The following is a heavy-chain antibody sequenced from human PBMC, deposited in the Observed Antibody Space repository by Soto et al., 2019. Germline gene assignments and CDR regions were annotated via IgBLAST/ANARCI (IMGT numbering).Heavy chain of an antibody. Sequence: PSETLSLTCAVYGGSFSGYYWSWIRQPPGKGLEWIGEINHSGSTNYNPSLKSRVTISVDTSKNQFSLKLSSVTAADTAVYYCARESTMVRGVSRVWEYYYYYMDVWGKGTTVTVSS. CDR3: ARESTMVRGVSRVWEYYYYYMDV. CDR2: INHSGST. J-gene: IGHJ6*03. V-gene: IGHV4-34*01. CDR1: GGSFSGYY. D-gene: IGHD3-10*01.